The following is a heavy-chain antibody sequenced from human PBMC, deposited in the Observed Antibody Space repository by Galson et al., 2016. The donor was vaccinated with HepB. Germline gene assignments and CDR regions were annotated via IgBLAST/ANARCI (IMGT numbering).Heavy chain of an antibody. CDR3: ATQYWSVGSCYSAAPGYWYFVL. D-gene: IGHD2-15*01. J-gene: IGHJ2*01. Sequence: SLRLSCAASGFTFSSYTMNWVRQAPGKGLEWVSYISSSSSRIYYADSVKGRFTISRDKAKNSLYLQMNSLRDEDTAVYFCATQYWSVGSCYSAAPGYWYFVLWGRGTLVTVSS. CDR2: ISSSSSRI. CDR1: GFTFSSYT. V-gene: IGHV3-48*02.